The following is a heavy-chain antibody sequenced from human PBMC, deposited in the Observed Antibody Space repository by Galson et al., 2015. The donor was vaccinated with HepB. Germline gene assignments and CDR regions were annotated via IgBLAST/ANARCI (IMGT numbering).Heavy chain of an antibody. Sequence: SVKVSCKASGGTFSSYAISWVRQAPGQGLEWMGGIIPIVGTANYAQKFQGRVTITADESTSTAYMELSSLRSEDTAVYYCASLTGPYYYDSSGTFDYWGQGALVTVSS. J-gene: IGHJ4*02. V-gene: IGHV1-69*13. CDR3: ASLTGPYYYDSSGTFDY. D-gene: IGHD3-22*01. CDR2: IIPIVGTA. CDR1: GGTFSSYA.